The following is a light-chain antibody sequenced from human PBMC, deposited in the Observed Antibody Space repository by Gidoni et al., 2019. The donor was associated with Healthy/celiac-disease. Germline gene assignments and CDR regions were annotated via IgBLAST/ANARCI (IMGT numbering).Light chain of an antibody. Sequence: DIQMTQSPSSLSASVRDRVTITCRASQSISSYLNWYQQKPGKAPKLLIYAASSLQSGVPSRFSGSGSGTDFTLTISSLQPEDFANYYCQQSYSTPSFGQGTKVEI. CDR1: QSISSY. CDR2: AAS. V-gene: IGKV1-39*01. J-gene: IGKJ1*01. CDR3: QQSYSTPS.